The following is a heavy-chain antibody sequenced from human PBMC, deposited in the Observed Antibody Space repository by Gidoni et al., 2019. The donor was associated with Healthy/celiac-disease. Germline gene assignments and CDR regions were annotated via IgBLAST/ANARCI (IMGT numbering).Heavy chain of an antibody. CDR3: ARVIPQHIRAVYRGWFDP. J-gene: IGHJ5*02. V-gene: IGHV4-34*01. Sequence: QVQLQQWGAGRLKPSETLSLTCAVYGGSFSGYYWSWIRQPPGKGLEWIGEINHSGSTNYNPSLKSRVTISVDTSKNHFSLKLSSVTAADTAVYYCARVIPQHIRAVYRGWFDPWGQGTLVTVSS. D-gene: IGHD4-4*01. CDR2: INHSGST. CDR1: GGSFSGYY.